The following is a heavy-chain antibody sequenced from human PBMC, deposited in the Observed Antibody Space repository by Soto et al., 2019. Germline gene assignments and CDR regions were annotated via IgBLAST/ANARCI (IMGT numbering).Heavy chain of an antibody. CDR1: GFTSSTYW. CDR2: IKQDGSEK. D-gene: IGHD1-26*01. CDR3: ARGGRRSGSYADAFDI. V-gene: IGHV3-7*03. Sequence: EVQLVESGGGLVQPGGSLRLSCAASGFTSSTYWMSWVRQAPGKGLEWVANIKQDGSEKYYVDSVKGRFTISRDNAKNSLYVQMNGLRAEDTAVYYCARGGRRSGSYADAFDIWGQGTMVTVSS. J-gene: IGHJ3*02.